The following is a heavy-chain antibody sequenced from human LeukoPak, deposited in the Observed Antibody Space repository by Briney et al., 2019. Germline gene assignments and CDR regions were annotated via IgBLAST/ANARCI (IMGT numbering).Heavy chain of an antibody. CDR2: IYYSGST. CDR1: GGSISSYY. CDR3: AGAPAVTTAYDY. V-gene: IGHV4-59*01. J-gene: IGHJ4*02. Sequence: ASETLSLTCTVSGGSISSYYWSWIRQPPGKGLEWIGYIYYSGSTNYNPSLKSRVTISVDTSKNQFSLKLSSVTAADTAVYYCAGAPAVTTAYDYWGQGTLVTVSS. D-gene: IGHD4-17*01.